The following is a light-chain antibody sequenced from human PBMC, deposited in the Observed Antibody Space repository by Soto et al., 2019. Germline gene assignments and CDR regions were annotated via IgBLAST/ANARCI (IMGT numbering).Light chain of an antibody. CDR3: CSYVGGYSYV. Sequence: QAVVTQPRSVSGSPGQSVTVSCIGTSSDVGDYNSVSWYQQHPGKAPKLMIYDVSKRPSGVPDRFSGSKSGNTASLTISGLQAEDEADYYCCSYVGGYSYVFGIGTKLTVL. CDR1: SSDVGDYNS. J-gene: IGLJ1*01. V-gene: IGLV2-11*01. CDR2: DVS.